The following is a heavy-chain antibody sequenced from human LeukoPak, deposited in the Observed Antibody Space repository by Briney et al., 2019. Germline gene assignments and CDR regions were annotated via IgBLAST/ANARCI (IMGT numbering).Heavy chain of an antibody. J-gene: IGHJ4*02. CDR2: IYPGDSDT. CDR1: GYSFTNHW. D-gene: IGHD6-13*01. CDR3: ARLAYSSSWYY. V-gene: IGHV5-51*01. Sequence: GESLKISCMGSGYSFTNHWIAWVRQMPGKGLEWMGIIYPGDSDTRYSPSFQGQVTISADKSTSTAYLRWSSLKASDTAMYYCARLAYSSSWYYWGQGTLVTVSS.